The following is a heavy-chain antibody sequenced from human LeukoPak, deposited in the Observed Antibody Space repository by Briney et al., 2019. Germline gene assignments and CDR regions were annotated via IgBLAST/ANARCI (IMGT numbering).Heavy chain of an antibody. V-gene: IGHV4-59*01. CDR1: GGSISSYY. CDR3: ARDRTWGAFDY. Sequence: SETLSLTCTVSGGSISSYYWSWIRQPPGKGLEWIGYIYYSGSTNYNPSLKSRVTISVDTSKNQFSLKLSSVTAADTAVYYCARDRTWGAFDYWGQGTLVTVSS. J-gene: IGHJ4*02. CDR2: IYYSGST. D-gene: IGHD1-26*01.